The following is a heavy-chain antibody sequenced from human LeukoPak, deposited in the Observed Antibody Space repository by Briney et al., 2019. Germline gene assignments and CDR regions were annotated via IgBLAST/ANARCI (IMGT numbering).Heavy chain of an antibody. Sequence: GGSLRLSCAASGFTFSSYGMHWVRQALGKGLEWVAFIRYDGSNKYYADSVKGRFTISRDNSKNTLYLQMNSLRAEDTAVYYCAKGINYDYGGNSKDYWGQGTLVTVSS. CDR2: IRYDGSNK. D-gene: IGHD4-23*01. J-gene: IGHJ4*02. V-gene: IGHV3-30*02. CDR3: AKGINYDYGGNSKDY. CDR1: GFTFSSYG.